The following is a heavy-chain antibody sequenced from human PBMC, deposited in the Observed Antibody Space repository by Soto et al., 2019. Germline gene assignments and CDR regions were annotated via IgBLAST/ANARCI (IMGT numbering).Heavy chain of an antibody. J-gene: IGHJ4*02. CDR2: ISSSSSTI. V-gene: IGHV3-48*01. D-gene: IGHD2-15*01. CDR3: ARDSGYCSGGSCYSESFDY. CDR1: GFTFSSYS. Sequence: GESLKISCAASGFTFSSYSMNWVRQAPGKGLEWVSYISSSSSTIYYADSVKGRFTISGDNAKNSLYLQMNSLRAEDTAVYYCARDSGYCSGGSCYSESFDYWGQGTLVTVSS.